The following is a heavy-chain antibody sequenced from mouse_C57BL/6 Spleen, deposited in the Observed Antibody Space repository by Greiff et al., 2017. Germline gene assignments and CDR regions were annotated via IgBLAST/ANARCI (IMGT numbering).Heavy chain of an antibody. CDR1: GYAFSSYW. V-gene: IGHV1-80*01. CDR3: ARFGSTMNAMDY. J-gene: IGHJ4*01. D-gene: IGHD2-4*01. Sequence: QVQLQQSGAELVKPGASVKISCKASGYAFSSYWMNWVKQRPGKGLEWIGQIYPGDGDTNYNGKFKGKATLTADKSSSTAYMQLSSLTSEDSAVDFCARFGSTMNAMDYWGQGTSVTVSS. CDR2: IYPGDGDT.